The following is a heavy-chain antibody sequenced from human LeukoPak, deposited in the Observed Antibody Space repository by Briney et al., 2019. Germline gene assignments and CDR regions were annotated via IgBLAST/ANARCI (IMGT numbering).Heavy chain of an antibody. J-gene: IGHJ6*02. Sequence: SETLSLTCTVSGGSISSSSYYWGWIRQPPGKGLEWIGSIYYSGSTYYNPSLKSRVTISVDTSKNQFSLKLSSVTAADTAVYYCATRYYDFWSGYSPRYYYYYGMDVWGQGTTVTVSS. CDR2: IYYSGST. CDR3: ATRYYDFWSGYSPRYYYYYGMDV. V-gene: IGHV4-39*01. D-gene: IGHD3-3*01. CDR1: GGSISSSSYY.